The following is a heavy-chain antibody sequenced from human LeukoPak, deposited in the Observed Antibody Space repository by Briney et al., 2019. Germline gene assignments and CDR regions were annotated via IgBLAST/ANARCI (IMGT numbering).Heavy chain of an antibody. D-gene: IGHD5-18*01. Sequence: ASVKVSCKASGYAFTGYYMHWVRQAPGQGLEWMGWINPNSGGTNYAQKFQGRVTMTRDTSISTAYMELSSLRSEDTAVYYCARARGSGYSYGLYDYWGQGTLVTVSS. CDR2: INPNSGGT. CDR3: ARARGSGYSYGLYDY. V-gene: IGHV1-2*02. J-gene: IGHJ4*02. CDR1: GYAFTGYY.